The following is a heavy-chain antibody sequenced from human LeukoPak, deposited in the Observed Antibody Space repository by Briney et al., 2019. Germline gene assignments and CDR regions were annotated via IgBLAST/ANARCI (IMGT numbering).Heavy chain of an antibody. D-gene: IGHD3-16*01. V-gene: IGHV1-69*06. J-gene: IGHJ4*02. CDR3: ARNWGLQYPPHYFFDY. CDR2: IIPVFGTP. CDR1: GGTFNTYA. Sequence: EASVKVSCKVSGGTFNTYAISWVRQAPGQGLEWMGGIIPVFGTPDYAQKFQDRVTITADRSTKTVYMELSSLQAEDTAFYYCARNWGLQYPPHYFFDYWGQGTLVTVSS.